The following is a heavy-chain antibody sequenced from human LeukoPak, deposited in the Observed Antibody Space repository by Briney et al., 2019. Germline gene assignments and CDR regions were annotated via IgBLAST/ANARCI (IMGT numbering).Heavy chain of an antibody. CDR1: GDSISRYY. Sequence: PSETLSLTCTVSGDSISRYYWSWIRQPAGKGLEWVGRLYSSGNTDYNPSLKSRVTMSVDTSKSQFSLKLTSVTAADTAVYYCAREGGPYRPLDYSGQGTLVTVSS. CDR3: AREGGPYRPLDY. V-gene: IGHV4-4*07. CDR2: LYSSGNT. J-gene: IGHJ4*02.